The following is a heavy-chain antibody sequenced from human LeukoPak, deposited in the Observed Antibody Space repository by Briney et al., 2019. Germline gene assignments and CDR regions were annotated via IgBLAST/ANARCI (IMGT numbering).Heavy chain of an antibody. CDR1: GYTFTSYG. D-gene: IGHD3-10*01. CDR3: ARRYYYGSGSYSVMRWNWFDP. J-gene: IGHJ5*02. Sequence: ASVKVSCKASGYTFTSYGISWVRQAPGQGLEWMGWISAYNGNTNYAQKLQGRVTMTTDTSTSTAYMELRSLRSDDTAVYYCARRYYYGSGSYSVMRWNWFDPWGQGTLVTVSS. V-gene: IGHV1-18*01. CDR2: ISAYNGNT.